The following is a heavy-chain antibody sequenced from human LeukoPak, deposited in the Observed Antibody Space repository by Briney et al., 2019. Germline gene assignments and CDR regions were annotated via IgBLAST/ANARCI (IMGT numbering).Heavy chain of an antibody. Sequence: GASVKVSCKASGGTFSSYAISWVRQAPGQGLEWMGWISAYNGNTNYAQKLQGRVTMTTDTSTSTAYMELRSLRSDDTAVYYCARDRRLWFGELSNWFDPWGQGTLVTVSS. CDR2: ISAYNGNT. D-gene: IGHD3-10*01. V-gene: IGHV1-18*01. CDR1: GGTFSSYA. CDR3: ARDRRLWFGELSNWFDP. J-gene: IGHJ5*02.